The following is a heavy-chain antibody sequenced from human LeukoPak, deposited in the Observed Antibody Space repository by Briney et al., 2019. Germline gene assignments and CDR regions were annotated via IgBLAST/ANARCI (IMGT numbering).Heavy chain of an antibody. J-gene: IGHJ3*02. D-gene: IGHD3-16*01. V-gene: IGHV4-59*12. CDR1: GGSISSYY. CDR3: ARDKGLKATYYDYVWGSPGNAFDI. CDR2: IYYSGST. Sequence: SETLSLTCTVSGGSISSYYWSWIRQPPGKGLEWIGYIYYSGSTNYNPSLKSRVTISVDTSKNQFSLKLSSVTAADTAVYYCARDKGLKATYYDYVWGSPGNAFDIWGQGTMVTVSS.